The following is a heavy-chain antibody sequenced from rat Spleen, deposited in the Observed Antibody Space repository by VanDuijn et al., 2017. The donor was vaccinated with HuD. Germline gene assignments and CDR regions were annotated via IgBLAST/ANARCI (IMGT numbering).Heavy chain of an antibody. V-gene: IGHV5-29*01. CDR1: GFTFSNYG. D-gene: IGHD1-1*01. Sequence: EVQLVESGGGLVQPGRSLKLSCAASGFTFSNYGMAWVRQAPTKGLEWVATISHDGSGTDYRDSGKGRFTISRDNAKSNPSLNMDRRRSEDTATYYCARENYYSGDYWGQGVMVTVSS. CDR3: ARENYYSGDY. J-gene: IGHJ2*01. CDR2: ISHDGSGT.